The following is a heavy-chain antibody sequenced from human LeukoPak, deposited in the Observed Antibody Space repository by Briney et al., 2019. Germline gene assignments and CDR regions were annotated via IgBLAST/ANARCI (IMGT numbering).Heavy chain of an antibody. D-gene: IGHD2-2*02. Sequence: SETLSLTCAVSGGSISSNNWWSWVRQPPGKGLEWIGEIYHSGSTNYNPSLKSRVTISVDKSKNQFSLKLSSVTAADTAVYYCARGGYCSSTSCYIPKIFDYWGQGTLVTVSS. CDR3: ARGGYCSSTSCYIPKIFDY. J-gene: IGHJ4*02. CDR2: IYHSGST. CDR1: GGSISSNNW. V-gene: IGHV4-4*02.